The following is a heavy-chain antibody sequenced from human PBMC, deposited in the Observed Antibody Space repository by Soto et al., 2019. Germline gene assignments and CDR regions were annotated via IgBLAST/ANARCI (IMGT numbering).Heavy chain of an antibody. V-gene: IGHV3-23*01. CDR3: ARGQRALITYGPFDP. Sequence: GGSLRLSCAASGFTLSSYAMSWVRQAPGKGLEWVSTFSGTGGYTYYADSVKGRFTISRDDSKNTLFLHMNSLRVADTAVYYCARGQRALITYGPFDPWGQGTLVTVSS. CDR2: FSGTGGYT. J-gene: IGHJ5*02. CDR1: GFTLSSYA. D-gene: IGHD4-17*01.